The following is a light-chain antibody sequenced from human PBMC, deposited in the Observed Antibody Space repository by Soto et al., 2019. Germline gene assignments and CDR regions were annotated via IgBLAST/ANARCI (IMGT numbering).Light chain of an antibody. CDR3: SSARRDNTWV. V-gene: IGLV2-14*03. CDR1: SSDIGAFTF. J-gene: IGLJ3*02. Sequence: QSALTQPASVSESPGQSITISCTGTSSDIGAFTFVSWYQQHPGKAPKLLIYEVSNRPSGISNRFSGSKSANTASLTISGLQAEDEADYYCSSARRDNTWVFGGGTKVTVL. CDR2: EVS.